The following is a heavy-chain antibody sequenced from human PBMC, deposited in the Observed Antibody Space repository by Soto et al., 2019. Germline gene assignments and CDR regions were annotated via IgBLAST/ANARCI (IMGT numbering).Heavy chain of an antibody. Sequence: QVQLQASGPGLVTPSETLSLTCTVSGGSISSYYWSWIRQPPGKGLEWIGYIYYSGSTNYNPSFKSRVTISVDTSKNQFSLKLSSVTAADTAVYYCARRYGGTFDYWGQGTLVTVSS. CDR2: IYYSGST. V-gene: IGHV4-59*08. CDR1: GGSISSYY. J-gene: IGHJ4*02. D-gene: IGHD2-15*01. CDR3: ARRYGGTFDY.